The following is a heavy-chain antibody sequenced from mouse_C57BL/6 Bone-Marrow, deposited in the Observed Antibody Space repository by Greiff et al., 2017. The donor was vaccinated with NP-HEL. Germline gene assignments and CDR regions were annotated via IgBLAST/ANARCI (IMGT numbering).Heavy chain of an antibody. D-gene: IGHD1-1*01. CDR2: ISSGGSYT. Sequence: EVKLMESGGDLVKPGGSLKLSCAASGFTFSSYGMSWVRQTPDKRLEWVATISSGGSYTYYPDSVKGRFTISRDNAKNTLYLQMSSLKSEDTAMYYCARPITTVVEYYFDYWGQGTTLTVSS. J-gene: IGHJ2*01. CDR1: GFTFSSYG. CDR3: ARPITTVVEYYFDY. V-gene: IGHV5-6*01.